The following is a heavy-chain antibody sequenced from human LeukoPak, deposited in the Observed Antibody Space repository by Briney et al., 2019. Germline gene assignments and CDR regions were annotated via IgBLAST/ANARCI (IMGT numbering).Heavy chain of an antibody. V-gene: IGHV3-23*01. J-gene: IGHJ4*02. CDR1: GFIFSSHA. D-gene: IGHD4-17*01. CDR2: ISGSGGST. CDR3: AKGRGTTVTAAANY. Sequence: GGSLRLSCAASGFIFSSHAMNWVRQAPGKGLQWVSGISGSGGSTYYADSVKGRFTISRDNSKNTLYLQMNSLRADDTAVYYCAKGRGTTVTAAANYWGQGTLVTVSS.